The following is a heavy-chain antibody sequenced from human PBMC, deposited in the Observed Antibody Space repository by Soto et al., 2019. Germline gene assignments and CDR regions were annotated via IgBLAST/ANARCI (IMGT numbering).Heavy chain of an antibody. J-gene: IGHJ4*02. V-gene: IGHV3-30*18. CDR1: GFTFSSYG. D-gene: IGHD4-4*01. Sequence: QVQLVESGGGVVQPGRSLRLSCAASGFTFSSYGMHWVRQAPGKGLEWVATVSYDGHNSYYADSEKGRFTASRDNSENTLYLQLNSLRAEDTAVYYCAKGGVTTIMWASDNWGQGTLVTVSS. CDR2: VSYDGHNS. CDR3: AKGGVTTIMWASDN.